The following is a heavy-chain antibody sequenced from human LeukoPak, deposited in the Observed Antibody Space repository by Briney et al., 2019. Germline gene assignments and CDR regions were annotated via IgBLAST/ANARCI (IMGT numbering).Heavy chain of an antibody. Sequence: GGSLRLSCAASGFTFSSYSMNWVRQAPGKGLEWVSSISSSSSYIYYADSVKGRFTISRDNAKNSLYLQMNSLRAEDTAVYYCARHARGVCFDYWGQETLVTVSS. CDR1: GFTFSSYS. D-gene: IGHD2-8*01. CDR2: ISSSSSYI. V-gene: IGHV3-21*01. J-gene: IGHJ4*02. CDR3: ARHARGVCFDY.